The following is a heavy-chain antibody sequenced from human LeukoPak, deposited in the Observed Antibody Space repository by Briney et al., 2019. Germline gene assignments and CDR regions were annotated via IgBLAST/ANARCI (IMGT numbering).Heavy chain of an antibody. J-gene: IGHJ4*02. Sequence: PGGSLRLSCAASGFTFSSYAMSWVRQAPGKGLEWVANIKQDGSEKYYVDSVKGRFTISRDNAKNSLYLQMSSLRAEDTAVYYCAKGSYALDYWGQGTLVTVSS. V-gene: IGHV3-7*01. CDR1: GFTFSSYA. CDR2: IKQDGSEK. CDR3: AKGSYALDY. D-gene: IGHD1-26*01.